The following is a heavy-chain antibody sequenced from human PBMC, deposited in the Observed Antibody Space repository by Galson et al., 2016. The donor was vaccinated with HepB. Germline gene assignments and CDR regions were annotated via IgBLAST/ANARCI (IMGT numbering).Heavy chain of an antibody. CDR3: ARMIYGDNYYSSGMDV. CDR1: GFSLTTSGMC. D-gene: IGHD4-17*01. CDR2: IDWDDGK. V-gene: IGHV2-70*01. J-gene: IGHJ6*02. Sequence: PALVKPTQTLTLTCTFSGFSLTTSGMCVTWIRHPPGKAPEWLAFIDWDDGKFYSTSLKTRLTISKDTSKNQVVLTMTNMDPVDTATYYCARMIYGDNYYSSGMDVWGQGTTVTVSS.